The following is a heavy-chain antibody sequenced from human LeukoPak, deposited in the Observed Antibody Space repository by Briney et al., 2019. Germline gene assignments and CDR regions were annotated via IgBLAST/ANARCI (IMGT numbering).Heavy chain of an antibody. D-gene: IGHD3-22*01. V-gene: IGHV4-59*08. CDR2: IYYSGST. CDR3: ARHYYDTSGYYYFDY. Sequence: PSEILSLTCNVSGGSISAYYWSWIRQPPGKGLEYMGYIYYSGSTDYNPSFKSRITISVDTSKNQFSLKLSSVTAADTAVYHCARHYYDTSGYYYFDYWGQGTLVTVSS. J-gene: IGHJ4*02. CDR1: GGSISAYY.